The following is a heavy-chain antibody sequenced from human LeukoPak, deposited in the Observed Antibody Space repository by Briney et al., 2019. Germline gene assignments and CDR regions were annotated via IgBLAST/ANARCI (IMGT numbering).Heavy chain of an antibody. J-gene: IGHJ4*02. D-gene: IGHD3-3*01. CDR2: IYPGDSDT. V-gene: IGHV5-51*01. CDR3: ARLSTRLLDH. CDR1: GSTFAIYW. Sequence: GESLKISCQGSGSTFAIYWIGWVRQLPGKGLEWMGIIYPGDSDTKYSPSFQGQGTMSVDKSINSAYLQWDSLKASDTAMYYCARLSTRLLDHWGQGTRVTVSS.